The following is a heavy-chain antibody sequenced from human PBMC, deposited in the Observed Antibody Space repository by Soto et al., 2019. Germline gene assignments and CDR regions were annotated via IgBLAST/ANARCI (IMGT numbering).Heavy chain of an antibody. CDR3: AKKGKRSSWYGYYFDY. D-gene: IGHD6-13*01. J-gene: IGHJ4*02. CDR1: GFTFSSYG. CDR2: ISYDGSNK. V-gene: IGHV3-30*18. Sequence: GGSLRLSCAASGFTFSSYGMHWVRQAPGKGLEWVAVISYDGSNKYYADSVKGRFTISRDNSKNTLYLQMNSLRAEDTTVYYCAKKGKRSSWYGYYFDYWGQGTLVTVSS.